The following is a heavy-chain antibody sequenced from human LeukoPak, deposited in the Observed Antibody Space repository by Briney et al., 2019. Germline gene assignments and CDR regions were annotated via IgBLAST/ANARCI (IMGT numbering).Heavy chain of an antibody. CDR2: IIPIFGTA. V-gene: IGHV1-69*06. Sequence: SVKVSCKASGGTFSSYAISWVRQAPGQGLEWMGGIIPIFGTANYAQKFQGRVTITADKSTSTAYMELSGLRSEDTAVYYCARRLGCSGGSCYYFDYWGQGTLVTVSS. CDR3: ARRLGCSGGSCYYFDY. D-gene: IGHD2-15*01. J-gene: IGHJ4*02. CDR1: GGTFSSYA.